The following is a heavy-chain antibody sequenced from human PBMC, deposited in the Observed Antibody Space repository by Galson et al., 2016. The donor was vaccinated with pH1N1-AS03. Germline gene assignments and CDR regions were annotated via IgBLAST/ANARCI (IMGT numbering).Heavy chain of an antibody. D-gene: IGHD7-27*01. J-gene: IGHJ4*02. CDR3: ARENWGPFD. V-gene: IGHV3-49*03. Sequence: SLRLSCAASGFTFGDYPLTWFRQAPGKGLEWVGFIRSKTYGGTKEYAASVKGRFTSSRDNAKNLVYLQMKSLRDEDTAVYYCARENWGPFDWGQGTLVTVSS. CDR2: IRSKTYGGTK. CDR1: GFTFGDYP.